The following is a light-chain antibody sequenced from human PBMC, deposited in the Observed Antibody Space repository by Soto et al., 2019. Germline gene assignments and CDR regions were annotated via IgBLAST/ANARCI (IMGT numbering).Light chain of an antibody. CDR1: QSISSY. V-gene: IGKV1-39*01. J-gene: IGKJ1*01. CDR3: QQSYSTPPT. Sequence: DIQMTQSPSSLSASVGDRVIITCRASQSISSYLNWYQQKPGKAPKLLIYTASSLQSGVPSRFSGRGSGTDFTLTISSLQPEDFATYYCQQSYSTPPTFGQGTKVEIK. CDR2: TAS.